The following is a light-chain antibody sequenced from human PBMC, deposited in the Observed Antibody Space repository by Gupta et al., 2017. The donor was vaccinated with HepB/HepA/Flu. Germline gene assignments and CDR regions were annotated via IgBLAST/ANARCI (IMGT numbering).Light chain of an antibody. Sequence: DIQMTQSPSYLSASVGDRVTITCRASQSISSYLNWYQQKPGKAPKLLIYAASSLQSGVPSRFSGSGSGTDFTLTISRLQPEDFATYYCQQSDSTPFTFGHGTKVDIK. CDR3: QQSDSTPFT. CDR1: QSISSY. V-gene: IGKV1-39*01. CDR2: AAS. J-gene: IGKJ3*01.